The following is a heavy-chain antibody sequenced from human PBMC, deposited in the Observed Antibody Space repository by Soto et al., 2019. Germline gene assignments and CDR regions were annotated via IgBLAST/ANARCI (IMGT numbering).Heavy chain of an antibody. CDR1: GFTFSSYE. D-gene: IGHD5-18*01. V-gene: IGHV3-48*03. Sequence: EVQLVESGGGLVQHGGSLRLSCAASGFTFSSYEMNWVRQAPGKGLEWVSYISSSGSTIYYADSVKGRFTISRDNAKNSLYLQMNSLRAEDTAVYYCASKHPPTAWDYWGQGTLVTVSS. CDR3: ASKHPPTAWDY. J-gene: IGHJ4*02. CDR2: ISSSGSTI.